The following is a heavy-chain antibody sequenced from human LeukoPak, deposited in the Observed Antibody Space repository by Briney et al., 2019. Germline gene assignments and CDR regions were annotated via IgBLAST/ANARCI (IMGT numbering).Heavy chain of an antibody. J-gene: IGHJ4*02. CDR3: ARVQPEFSGYEGPRIAFLY. Sequence: ASVKVSCKASGYTFTGYYMHWVRQAPGQGLEWMGWINPNSGGTNYAQKFQGRVTMTRDTSISTAYMELSRLRSDDTAVYYCARVQPEFSGYEGPRIAFLYWGQGTLVTVSS. D-gene: IGHD5-12*01. CDR1: GYTFTGYY. CDR2: INPNSGGT. V-gene: IGHV1-2*02.